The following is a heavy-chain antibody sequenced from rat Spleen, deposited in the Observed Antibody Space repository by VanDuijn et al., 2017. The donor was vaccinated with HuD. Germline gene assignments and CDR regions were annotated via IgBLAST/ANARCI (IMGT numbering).Heavy chain of an antibody. CDR1: GFTFSDYY. CDR2: ISYDGGGT. J-gene: IGHJ2*01. D-gene: IGHD4-3*01. Sequence: EVQLVESGGGLVQPGRSMKLSCSVSGFTFSDYYMAWVRQAPTKGLEWVASISYDGGGTYYRDSVKGRFNISRDNAKNSLYLQMDSLRSEDTATYYCARHEFGVALDYWGQGVMVTVSS. CDR3: ARHEFGVALDY. V-gene: IGHV5-20*01.